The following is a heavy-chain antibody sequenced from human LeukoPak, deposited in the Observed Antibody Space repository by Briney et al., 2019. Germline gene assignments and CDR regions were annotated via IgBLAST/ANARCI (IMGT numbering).Heavy chain of an antibody. D-gene: IGHD1-14*01. J-gene: IGHJ4*02. V-gene: IGHV3-48*01. CDR2: ISSSSSSI. CDR3: ARVYRRYFDY. Sequence: GSLRLSCAASGFIFSSYSMNWVRQAPGKGLEWVSYISSSSSSIYYADAVKGRFTISRDNAKNSLYLQMNSLRAEDTAVYYCARVYRRYFDYWGQGTLVTVSS. CDR1: GFIFSSYS.